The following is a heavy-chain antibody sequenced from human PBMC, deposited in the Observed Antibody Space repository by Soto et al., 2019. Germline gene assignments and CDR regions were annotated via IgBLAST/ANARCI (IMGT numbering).Heavy chain of an antibody. V-gene: IGHV3-74*01. Sequence: GGSLRLSCAASGFTFSSYWMHWVRQAPGKGLVWVSRINSDGSSTSYADSVKGRFTISRDNAKNTLYLQMNSLRAEDTAVYYCARFRVLAYYDISYGMDVWGQGTTVTVSS. CDR2: INSDGSST. J-gene: IGHJ6*02. D-gene: IGHD3-9*01. CDR1: GFTFSSYW. CDR3: ARFRVLAYYDISYGMDV.